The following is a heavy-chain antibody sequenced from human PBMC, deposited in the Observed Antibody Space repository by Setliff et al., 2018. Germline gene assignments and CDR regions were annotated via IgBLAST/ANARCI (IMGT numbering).Heavy chain of an antibody. CDR3: ARESTAKNFWGEYSDY. Sequence: GASVKVSCKASGYTFTSYYMHWVRQAPGQGLEWMGVINPSDGSTTYAQKFQGRVKMTRDTSTNTVYMQLSSLTSEDTAVYYCARESTAKNFWGEYSDYWGQGTLVTVSS. J-gene: IGHJ4*02. D-gene: IGHD3-3*01. CDR2: INPSDGST. V-gene: IGHV1-46*01. CDR1: GYTFTSYY.